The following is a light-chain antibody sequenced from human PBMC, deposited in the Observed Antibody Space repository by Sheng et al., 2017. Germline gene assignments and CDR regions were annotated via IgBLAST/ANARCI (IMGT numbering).Light chain of an antibody. CDR1: QSVSSSY. V-gene: IGKV3-20*01. CDR3: QQYDAWPRT. CDR2: GAS. J-gene: IGKJ1*01. Sequence: EIVLTQSPGTLSLSPGERATLSCRASQSVSSSYLAWYQQKPGQPPRLLIYGASVRATGIPARFSGSGSGTAFTLTVSILQPEDFAVYYCQQYDAWPRTFGQGTKVE.